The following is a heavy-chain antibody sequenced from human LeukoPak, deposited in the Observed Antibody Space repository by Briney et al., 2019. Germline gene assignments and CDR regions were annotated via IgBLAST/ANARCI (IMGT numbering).Heavy chain of an antibody. D-gene: IGHD3-3*01. CDR3: ARVVGRVLRFLEWFPGGFDY. J-gene: IGHJ4*02. Sequence: EASVKVSCKASGYTFTSYGISWVRQAPGQGLEWMGWISAYNGNTNYAQKLQGRVTMTTDTSTSTAYMELRSLRSDDTAVYYCARVVGRVLRFLEWFPGGFDYWGQGTLVTVSS. CDR1: GYTFTSYG. CDR2: ISAYNGNT. V-gene: IGHV1-18*01.